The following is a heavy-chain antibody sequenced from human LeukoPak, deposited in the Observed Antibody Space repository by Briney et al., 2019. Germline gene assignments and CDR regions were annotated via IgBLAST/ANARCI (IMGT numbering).Heavy chain of an antibody. J-gene: IGHJ5*02. CDR3: ARGTTVRTSFDP. CDR1: GYSFTSYW. CDR2: IYPGDSDT. Sequence: GESLKISCKGSGYSFTSYWIGWVRQMPGKGLEWMGIIYPGDSDTRYSPSFQGQVTISADKSISTAYLQWSSLRSEDTAVYYCARGTTVRTSFDPWGQGTLVTVSS. D-gene: IGHD4-11*01. V-gene: IGHV5-51*01.